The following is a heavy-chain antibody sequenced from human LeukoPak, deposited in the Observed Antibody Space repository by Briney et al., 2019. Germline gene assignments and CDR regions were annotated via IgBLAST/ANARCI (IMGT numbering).Heavy chain of an antibody. D-gene: IGHD3-3*01. J-gene: IGHJ6*03. CDR2: IYTRGST. CDR3: ARDPWFDELRFLEWDSSYYYYYMDV. V-gene: IGHV4-4*07. Sequence: SETLALTYAVCGGSISSYYWSWIRQPAGKGLEWVGHIYTRGSTNYNPYLQSRVTMSVDTFKKQFSLQLSSVTAADTAVYYCARDPWFDELRFLEWDSSYYYYYMDVWGKGTTVNVSS. CDR1: GGSISSYY.